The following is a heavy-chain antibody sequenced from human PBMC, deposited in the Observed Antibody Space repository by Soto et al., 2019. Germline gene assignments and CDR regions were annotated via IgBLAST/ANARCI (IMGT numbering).Heavy chain of an antibody. V-gene: IGHV3-43D*04. CDR1: GFTFDDYA. CDR2: ISWDGGST. J-gene: IGHJ6*02. D-gene: IGHD5-18*01. Sequence: PGGSLRLSCAASGFTFDDYAMHWVRQAPGKGLEWVSLISWDGGSTYYAESVKGRFTISRDNSKNSLYLQMSSLRAEDTALYYCAKDLGMRGYSYGEGGYYYYGMDVWGQGTTVTVSS. CDR3: AKDLGMRGYSYGEGGYYYYGMDV.